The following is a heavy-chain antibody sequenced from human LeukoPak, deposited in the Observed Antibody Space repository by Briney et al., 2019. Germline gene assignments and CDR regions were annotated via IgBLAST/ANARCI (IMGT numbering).Heavy chain of an antibody. CDR1: GGSISSGGYY. J-gene: IGHJ4*02. V-gene: IGHV4-30-2*01. Sequence: SQTLSLTCTVSGGSISSGGYYWSWIRQPPGKGLEWIGYIYHSGSTYYNPSLKGRVTISVDRSKNQFSLKLSSVTAADTAVYYCAREWVRGVMVYWGQGTLVTVSS. CDR3: AREWVRGVMVY. CDR2: IYHSGST. D-gene: IGHD3-10*01.